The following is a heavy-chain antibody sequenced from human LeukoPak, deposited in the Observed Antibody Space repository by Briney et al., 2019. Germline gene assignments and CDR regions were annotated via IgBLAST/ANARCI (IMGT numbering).Heavy chain of an antibody. CDR2: ISSSGGST. CDR3: ASRYPGYNYDSSGYFPAEYFDL. D-gene: IGHD3-22*01. V-gene: IGHV3-23*01. Sequence: PGGSLRLSCAASGFTFSKYAMSWVRQAPGKGLEWVSAISSSGGSTYYADSVKGRFTISRDNSKNTLYLQMNSLRAEDTAVYYCASRYPGYNYDSSGYFPAEYFDLWGRGTLVTVSS. CDR1: GFTFSKYA. J-gene: IGHJ2*01.